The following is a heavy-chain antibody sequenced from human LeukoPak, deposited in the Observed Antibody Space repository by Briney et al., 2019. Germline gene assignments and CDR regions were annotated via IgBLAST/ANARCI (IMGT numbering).Heavy chain of an antibody. CDR1: GFTFSSYA. CDR3: AKGTLSSGWSLGSYFDY. D-gene: IGHD6-19*01. CDR2: ISGSGGST. V-gene: IGHV3-23*01. J-gene: IGHJ4*02. Sequence: GGSLRLSCAASGFTFSSYAMSWVRQAPGKGLEWVSAISGSGGSTYYADSVKGRFTISRDNSKNALYLQMNSLRAEDTAVYYCAKGTLSSGWSLGSYFDYWGQGTLVTVSS.